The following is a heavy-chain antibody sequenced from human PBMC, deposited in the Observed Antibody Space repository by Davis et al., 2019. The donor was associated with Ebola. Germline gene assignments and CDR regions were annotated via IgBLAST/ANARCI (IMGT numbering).Heavy chain of an antibody. Sequence: GGSLRLSCAASGFSVSDNYMSWVRQAPGKGPELVAVIYRVGRIHYANSVKGRFTISRDNSKNTLSLQMNTLRAEDTAVYHCARHASGDFWYFGLWGRGTRVTVSS. CDR1: GFSVSDNY. V-gene: IGHV3-53*01. CDR2: IYRVGRI. CDR3: ARHASGDFWYFGL. D-gene: IGHD4-17*01. J-gene: IGHJ2*01.